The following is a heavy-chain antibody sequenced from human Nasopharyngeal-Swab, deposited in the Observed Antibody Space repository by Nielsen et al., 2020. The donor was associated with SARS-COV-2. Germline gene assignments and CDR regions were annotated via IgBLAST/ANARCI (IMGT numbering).Heavy chain of an antibody. J-gene: IGHJ5*02. CDR3: ARPLSRDSTWTTEANWFDP. CDR1: GFTFSRYW. D-gene: IGHD3-22*01. CDR2: VSGDGVTT. Sequence: GESLKISCAASGFTFSRYWIHWVRQAPGKGLEYLSAVSGDGVTTHYADSLKGRFTISRDNSENTVYLQMNSLRAEDTALYHCARPLSRDSTWTTEANWFDPWGQGTLVTVSS. V-gene: IGHV3-64*02.